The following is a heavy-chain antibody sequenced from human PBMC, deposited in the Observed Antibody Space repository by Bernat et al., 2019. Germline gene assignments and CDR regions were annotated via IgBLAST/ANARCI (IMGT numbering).Heavy chain of an antibody. Sequence: QVQLVESGGGVVQPGRSLRLSCAASGFTFSSYAMHWVRQAPGKGLEWVAVISYDGSNKYYDDSVKGRFTISRENSKNTLYLQMNSLRAEDTAVYYCARGVVAATLDYWGKGTLVTVSS. CDR1: GFTFSSYA. CDR3: ARGVVAATLDY. J-gene: IGHJ4*02. D-gene: IGHD2-15*01. V-gene: IGHV3-30-3*01. CDR2: ISYDGSNK.